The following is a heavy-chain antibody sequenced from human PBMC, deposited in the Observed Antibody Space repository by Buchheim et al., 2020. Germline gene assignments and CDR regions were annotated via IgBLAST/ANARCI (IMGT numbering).Heavy chain of an antibody. V-gene: IGHV3-23*01. J-gene: IGHJ5*02. CDR1: GFTFSSYA. D-gene: IGHD3-10*01. CDR3: AKHDYYGSGSYYNIPHNWFDP. CDR2: ISGSGGST. Sequence: EVQLLESGGGLVQPGGSLRLSCAASGFTFSSYAMSWVRQAPGKGLEWVSAISGSGGSTYYADSVKGRFTIPRANSKNTLYLQMNSLRAEDTAVYYCAKHDYYGSGSYYNIPHNWFDPWGQGTL.